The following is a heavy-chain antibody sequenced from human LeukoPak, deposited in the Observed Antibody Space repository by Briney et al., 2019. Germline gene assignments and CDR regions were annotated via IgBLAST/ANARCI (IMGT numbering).Heavy chain of an antibody. CDR3: ARERLVGWFGELFYNNWFDP. CDR1: GFTFSSYA. V-gene: IGHV3-30-3*01. D-gene: IGHD3-10*01. CDR2: ISYDGSNK. Sequence: GGSLRLSCAASGFTFSSYAMHWVRQAPGKGLEWVAVISYDGSNKYYADSVKGRFTISRDNSKNTLYLQMNSLRAEDTAVYYCARERLVGWFGELFYNNWFDPWGQGTLVTVSS. J-gene: IGHJ5*02.